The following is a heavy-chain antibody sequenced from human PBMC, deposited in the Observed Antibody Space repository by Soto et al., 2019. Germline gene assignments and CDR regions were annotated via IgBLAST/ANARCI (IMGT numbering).Heavy chain of an antibody. CDR3: TRDLFSYDYSGILWFDP. CDR1: GFAFSGSA. V-gene: IGHV3-73*01. CDR2: IRSKGHNYAT. D-gene: IGHD3-16*01. Sequence: GGSLRLACAASGFAFSGSAMYWVRQASGKGPEWVGRIRSKGHNYATEYAASVKGRFTISRDDSKNTAYLQMNSLQTEDTAVYYCTRDLFSYDYSGILWFDPWGQGTLVTVSS. J-gene: IGHJ5*02.